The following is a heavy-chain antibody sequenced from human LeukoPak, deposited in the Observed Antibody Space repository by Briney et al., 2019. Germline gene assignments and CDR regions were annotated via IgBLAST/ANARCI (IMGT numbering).Heavy chain of an antibody. CDR3: ARGYGDSLYYYYYYMDV. D-gene: IGHD4-17*01. J-gene: IGHJ6*03. V-gene: IGHV3-21*01. CDR2: IHSSSSYI. CDR1: GLPFSSYS. Sequence: GGSLILSCATPGLPFSSYSMNRVHQAPGKGLELVSSIHSSSSYIYYADSVKGRFTISRDNAKNSLYLQMNSLRAEDTAVYYCARGYGDSLYYYYYYMDVWGKGTTVTVSS.